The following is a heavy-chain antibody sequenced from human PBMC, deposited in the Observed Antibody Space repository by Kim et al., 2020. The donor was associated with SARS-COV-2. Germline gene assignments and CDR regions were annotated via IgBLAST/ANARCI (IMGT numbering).Heavy chain of an antibody. CDR3: AKEQLWLFGFDY. V-gene: IGHV3-23*01. J-gene: IGHJ4*02. CDR2: ISGRGGST. CDR1: GFTFSSYA. Sequence: GGSLRLSCAASGFTFSSYAMSWVRQAPGKGLEWVSTISGRGGSTYYADSVKGRFTISRDNSKNTLYLQMNSLRAEDTAVYYCAKEQLWLFGFDYWGQGTLVTVSS. D-gene: IGHD5-18*01.